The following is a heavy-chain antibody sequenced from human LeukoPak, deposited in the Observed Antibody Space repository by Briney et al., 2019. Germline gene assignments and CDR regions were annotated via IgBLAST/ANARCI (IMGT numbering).Heavy chain of an antibody. J-gene: IGHJ6*02. D-gene: IGHD3-10*01. V-gene: IGHV3-30*04. CDR3: AGARRHAWFGEFSFKAYYYYGMDV. Sequence: GGSLRLSCAASGFTFSSYAMHWVRQAPGKGLEWVSVISYDGSNKYYADSVKGRFTISRDNSKNTLYLQMNSLRAEDTAVYYCAGARRHAWFGEFSFKAYYYYGMDVWGQGTTVTVSS. CDR1: GFTFSSYA. CDR2: ISYDGSNK.